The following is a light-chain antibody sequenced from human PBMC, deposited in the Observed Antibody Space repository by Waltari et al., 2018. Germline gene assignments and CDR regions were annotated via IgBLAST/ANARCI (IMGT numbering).Light chain of an antibody. CDR3: AVWDDSLDGLV. CDR2: SNN. V-gene: IGLV1-44*01. CDR1: SSSITTNP. Sequence: QSALPQPPSASGTPGQRVTISCSGSSSSITTNPVNWYQHLPGTAPKLLIYSNNQRTSWVPGRFSVSNSGTSASLAISGPQSEDEGDYYCAVWDDSLDGLVFGGGTKLTVL. J-gene: IGLJ2*01.